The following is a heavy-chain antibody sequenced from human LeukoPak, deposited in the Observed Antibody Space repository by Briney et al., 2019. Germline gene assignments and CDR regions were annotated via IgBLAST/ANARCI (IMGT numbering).Heavy chain of an antibody. V-gene: IGHV4-39*07. J-gene: IGHJ4*02. CDR3: AREVSGWPHFDY. Sequence: SETLSLTCTVSGGSISSSSYYWGWIRQPPGKGLEWIGSIHYSGSTNYNPSLKSRVTISVDTSKNQFSLKLNSVTAADTAVYYCAREVSGWPHFDYWGQGTLVTVSS. D-gene: IGHD5-24*01. CDR1: GGSISSSSYY. CDR2: IHYSGST.